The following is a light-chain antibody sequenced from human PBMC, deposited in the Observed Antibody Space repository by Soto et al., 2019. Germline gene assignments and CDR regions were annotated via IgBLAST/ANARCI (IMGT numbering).Light chain of an antibody. CDR1: SYDVGRYSY. CDR3: ASYTSDTSRL. J-gene: IGLJ1*01. Sequence: QSALTQPASVSGSPGQSITISCTGSSYDVGRYSYVSWYQQHPGKTPKLIIYEVRLRPSGISDRFSGSKSGNTASLTISGLQAEDEADYYCASYTSDTSRLFGTGTKVTVL. CDR2: EVR. V-gene: IGLV2-14*01.